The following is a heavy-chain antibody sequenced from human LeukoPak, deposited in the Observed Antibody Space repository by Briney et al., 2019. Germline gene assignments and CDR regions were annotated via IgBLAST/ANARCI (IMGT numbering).Heavy chain of an antibody. V-gene: IGHV4-34*01. CDR3: ARALPSYYYDSSGYYYYYGMDV. CDR1: GGSFSGYY. D-gene: IGHD3-22*01. J-gene: IGHJ6*02. CDR2: INHSGST. Sequence: SSETLSLTCAVYGGSFSGYYWSWIRQPPGKGLEWIGEINHSGSTNYDPSLKSRVTISVDTSKNQFSLKLSSVTAADTAVYYCARALPSYYYDSSGYYYYYGMDVWGQGTTVTVSS.